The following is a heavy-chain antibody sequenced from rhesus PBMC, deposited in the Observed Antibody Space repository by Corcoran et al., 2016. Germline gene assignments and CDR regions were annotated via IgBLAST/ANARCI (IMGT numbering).Heavy chain of an antibody. J-gene: IGHJ6*01. V-gene: IGHV3-100*02. CDR2: ISDSYGTL. CDR3: TIDLRIAAGLSGLDS. CDR1: GVTFSSYE. D-gene: IGHD6-13*01. Sequence: DVQLVESEGGLVKPGGSLRHSCVASGVTFSSYEMHWVRQAPEKVLEWVSVISDSYGTLYYADSVKSRFTISRDNAMNSLFLQMSSLRADDTAVYYCTIDLRIAAGLSGLDSWGQGVVVTVSS.